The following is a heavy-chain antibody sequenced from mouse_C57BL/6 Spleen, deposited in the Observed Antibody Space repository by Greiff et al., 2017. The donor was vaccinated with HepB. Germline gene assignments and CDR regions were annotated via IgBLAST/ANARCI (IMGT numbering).Heavy chain of an antibody. J-gene: IGHJ4*01. V-gene: IGHV6-3*01. CDR3: TVLYYYGSPLYYYAMDY. CDR1: GFTFSNYW. Sequence: EVKLVESGGGLVQPGGSMKLSCVASGFTFSNYWMNWVRQSPEKGLEWVAQIRLKSDNYATHYAESVKGRFTISRDDSKSSVYLQMNNLRAEDTGIYYCTVLYYYGSPLYYYAMDYWGQGTSVTVSS. CDR2: IRLKSDNYAT. D-gene: IGHD1-1*01.